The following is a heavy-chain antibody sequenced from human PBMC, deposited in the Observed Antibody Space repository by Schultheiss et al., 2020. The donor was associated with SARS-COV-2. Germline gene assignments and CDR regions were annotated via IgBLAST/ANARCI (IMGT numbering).Heavy chain of an antibody. CDR1: GFTVSNNY. CDR3: VSSIAARPGDFDY. D-gene: IGHD6-6*01. Sequence: GESLKISCAASGFTVSNNYMNWVRQAPGKGLEWVSAISGSGGSTYYADSVKGRLTISRDNSINTLYLQMNSLRAEDTAVYYCVSSIAARPGDFDYWGQGTLVTVSS. CDR2: ISGSGGST. V-gene: IGHV3-23*01. J-gene: IGHJ4*02.